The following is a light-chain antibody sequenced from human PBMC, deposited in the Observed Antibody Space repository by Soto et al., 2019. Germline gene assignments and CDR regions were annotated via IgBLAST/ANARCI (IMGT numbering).Light chain of an antibody. CDR1: SSDVGDYNY. CDR3: CSYAGTYTQV. Sequence: QSALTQPRSVSGSPGQSVTISCTGTSSDVGDYNYVSWYRQHPGKAPELVIYDVNKRPSGVPDRFSGSKSGNTASLTISGLQADDEAHYYCCSYAGTYTQVFGGGTKLTVL. J-gene: IGLJ2*01. V-gene: IGLV2-11*01. CDR2: DVN.